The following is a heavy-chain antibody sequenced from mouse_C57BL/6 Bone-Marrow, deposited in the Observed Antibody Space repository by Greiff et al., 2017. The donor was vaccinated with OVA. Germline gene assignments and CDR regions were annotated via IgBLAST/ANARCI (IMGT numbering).Heavy chain of an antibody. CDR1: GYTFTSYW. V-gene: IGHV1-59*01. CDR3: ARCGANWYYVDY. CDR2: IDPSDSYT. D-gene: IGHD4-1*01. J-gene: IGHJ2*01. Sequence: VQLQQPGAELVRPGTSVKLSCKASGYTFTSYWMHWVKQRPGQGLEWIGVIDPSDSYTNYNQKFKGKATLTVDTSSSPAYMQLSSLTSEDSAVDYCARCGANWYYVDYWGRGTTLTVSS.